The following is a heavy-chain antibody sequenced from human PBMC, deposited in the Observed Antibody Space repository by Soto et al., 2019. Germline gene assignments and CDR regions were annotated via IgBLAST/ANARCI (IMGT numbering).Heavy chain of an antibody. CDR3: ARGLYYYGSGRELDYYYMDV. J-gene: IGHJ6*03. CDR2: IYYSGST. D-gene: IGHD3-10*01. V-gene: IGHV4-39*01. Sequence: PSETLSLTCTVSGGSISSSSYYWGWIRQPPGKGLEWIGSIYYSGSTYYNPSLKSRVTISVDTSKNQFSLKLSSVTAADTAVYYCARGLYYYGSGRELDYYYMDVWGKGTTVTVSS. CDR1: GGSISSSSYY.